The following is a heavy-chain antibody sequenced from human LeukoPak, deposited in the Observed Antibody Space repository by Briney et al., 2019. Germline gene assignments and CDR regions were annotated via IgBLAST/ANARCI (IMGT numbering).Heavy chain of an antibody. J-gene: IGHJ6*03. CDR3: ARVKETYDILTGYHHPSYYMDV. Sequence: SEALSLTCTVSGGSITSYHWNWIRQPAGKGLEWIGRMYTSGSTNYNPSLKSRVTISVDKSKNQFSLKLSSVTAADTAVYYCARVKETYDILTGYHHPSYYMDVWGKGTTVTVSS. V-gene: IGHV4-4*07. D-gene: IGHD3-9*01. CDR1: GGSITSYH. CDR2: MYTSGST.